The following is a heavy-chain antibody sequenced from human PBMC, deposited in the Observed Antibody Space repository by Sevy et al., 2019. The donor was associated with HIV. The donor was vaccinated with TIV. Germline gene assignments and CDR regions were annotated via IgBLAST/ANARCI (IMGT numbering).Heavy chain of an antibody. Sequence: SETLSLTCAVSGGSISSGGYSWSWIRQPPGKGLEWIGYIYHSGSTYYNPSLKNRVTISVDRSKNQFSLKLSSVTAADTAVYYCAREYSSSSPGYFDYWGQGTLVTVSS. CDR3: AREYSSSSPGYFDY. CDR2: IYHSGST. V-gene: IGHV4-30-2*01. J-gene: IGHJ4*02. D-gene: IGHD6-6*01. CDR1: GGSISSGGYS.